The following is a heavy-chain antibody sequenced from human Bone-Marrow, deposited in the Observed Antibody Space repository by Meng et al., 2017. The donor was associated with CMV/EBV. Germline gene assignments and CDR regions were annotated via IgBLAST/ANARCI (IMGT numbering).Heavy chain of an antibody. CDR3: ARDTPSWDDFWSGYGYFGMDV. V-gene: IGHV3-20*04. Sequence: GGSLRLSCAASGFTFDDYGMSWVRQAPGKGLEWVSGINWIGGNTHYADSVKGRFTISRDNAKNSLYLQMNSLRAEDTAVYYCARDTPSWDDFWSGYGYFGMDVWGQGTTVTVYS. CDR1: GFTFDDYG. CDR2: INWIGGNT. D-gene: IGHD3-3*01. J-gene: IGHJ6*02.